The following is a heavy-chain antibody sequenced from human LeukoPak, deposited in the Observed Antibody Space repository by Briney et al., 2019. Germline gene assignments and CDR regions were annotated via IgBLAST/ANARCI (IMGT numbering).Heavy chain of an antibody. CDR1: GGSISSYY. V-gene: IGHV4-4*07. Sequence: SETLSLTCTVSGGSISSYYWSWIRQPAGKGLEWIGRIYTSGSTNYNPSLKSRVTMSVDTSKNQFSLKLSSVTAADTAVYYCARTPRVRSANWGYGMDVWGQGTTVTVSS. CDR3: ARTPRVRSANWGYGMDV. J-gene: IGHJ6*02. CDR2: IYTSGST. D-gene: IGHD7-27*01.